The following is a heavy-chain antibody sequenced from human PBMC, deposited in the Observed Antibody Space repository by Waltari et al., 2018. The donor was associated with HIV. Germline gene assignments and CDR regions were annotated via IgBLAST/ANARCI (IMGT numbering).Heavy chain of an antibody. Sequence: QVQLVESGGGVVQPGRSLRLSCAASGFTFSSYGMHWVRQAPGKWLEWVAVIWYDGSNKYYADSVKGRFTISRDNSKNTLYLQMNSLRAEDTAVYYCARDTAAAGPYYYYYGMDVWGQGTTVTVSS. CDR1: GFTFSSYG. J-gene: IGHJ6*02. CDR2: IWYDGSNK. CDR3: ARDTAAAGPYYYYYGMDV. V-gene: IGHV3-33*01. D-gene: IGHD6-13*01.